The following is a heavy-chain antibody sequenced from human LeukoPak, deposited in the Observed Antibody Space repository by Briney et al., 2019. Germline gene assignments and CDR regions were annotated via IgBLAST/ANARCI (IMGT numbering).Heavy chain of an antibody. CDR3: AGGRLVATSKAVAIDY. D-gene: IGHD5-12*01. J-gene: IGHJ4*02. Sequence: GGSLSLSCAASGFTFSNSWLHWVRQAPGKGLVWVSRINERGSSTSYADSVKGRFTISRDNAKNTLYLQMNNLRADDTAVYYCAGGRLVATSKAVAIDYWGQGTLVTVSS. V-gene: IGHV3-74*01. CDR1: GFTFSNSW. CDR2: INERGSST.